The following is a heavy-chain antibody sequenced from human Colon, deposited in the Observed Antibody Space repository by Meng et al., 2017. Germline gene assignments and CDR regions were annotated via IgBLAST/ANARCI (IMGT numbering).Heavy chain of an antibody. CDR2: IKSKTDGGTT. CDR3: TTAPAGRY. D-gene: IGHD3-10*01. V-gene: IGHV3-15*01. J-gene: IGHJ4*02. Sequence: ELQLVGSGGGLVGPGWSLRIPWAASGFTFSNAWMSWVRRAPGKGLEWVGRIKSKTDGGTTDYAAPVKGRFTISRDDSKNTLYLQMNSLKTEDTVIYYCTTAPAGRYWGQGTLVTVSS. CDR1: GFTFSNAW.